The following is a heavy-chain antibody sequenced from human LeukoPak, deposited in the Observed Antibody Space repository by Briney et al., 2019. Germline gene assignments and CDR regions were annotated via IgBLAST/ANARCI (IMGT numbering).Heavy chain of an antibody. J-gene: IGHJ5*02. V-gene: IGHV4-38-2*02. CDR1: GYSISSGYY. CDR3: ASLSEYCSAGSCYLGWFAP. D-gene: IGHD2-15*01. CDR2: IYHSGST. Sequence: SETLSLTCTVSGYSISSGYYWGWIRQPPGKGLEWIGSIYHSGSTYYNPSLKSRVTMSVDTSKDQFSLKLISVTAADTAVYYCASLSEYCSAGSCYLGWFAPWGQGTLVTVSS.